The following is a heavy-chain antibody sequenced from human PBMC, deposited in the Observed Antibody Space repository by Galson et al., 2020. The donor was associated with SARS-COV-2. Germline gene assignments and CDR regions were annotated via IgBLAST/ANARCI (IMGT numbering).Heavy chain of an antibody. J-gene: IGHJ6*03. Sequence: SETLSLTCTVSGGSISSYYWSWIRKPPGKGLEWIGYIYYSGSTNYNPSLKSRVTISVDTSKNQFSLKLSSVTAADTAVYYCARIVATIGVYYYYYYMDVWGKGTTVTISS. CDR1: GGSISSYY. D-gene: IGHD5-12*01. CDR3: ARIVATIGVYYYYYYMDV. CDR2: IYYSGST. V-gene: IGHV4-59*01.